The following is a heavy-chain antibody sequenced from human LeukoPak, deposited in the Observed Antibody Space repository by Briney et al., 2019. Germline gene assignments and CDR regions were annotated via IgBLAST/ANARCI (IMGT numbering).Heavy chain of an antibody. CDR3: AKDGYGSGGRWFDP. CDR2: IFPSGGEI. CDR1: GFTFSTFA. J-gene: IGHJ5*02. Sequence: GGSLRLSCAASGFTFSTFAMIWVRQPPGKGLEWVSSIFPSGGEIHYADSVRGRFTISRDNSKSTLSLQMNSLRAEDSAVYFCAKDGYGSGGRWFDPWGRGTLVTVSS. D-gene: IGHD3-10*01. V-gene: IGHV3-23*01.